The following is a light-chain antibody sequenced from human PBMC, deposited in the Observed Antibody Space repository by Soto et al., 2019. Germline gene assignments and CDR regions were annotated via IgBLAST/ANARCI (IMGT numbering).Light chain of an antibody. CDR1: QSVSSSY. V-gene: IGKV3-20*01. CDR2: GAS. CDR3: QQSGSSPGT. Sequence: EMVLTQSPGTLSLSPGERATLSYRASQSVSSSYLACYQQKPGQAPRLLIYGASSRATGIPDRFSGSGSVIDFTLTISRLEPEDFAVYYCQQSGSSPGTFGQGTKVEIK. J-gene: IGKJ1*01.